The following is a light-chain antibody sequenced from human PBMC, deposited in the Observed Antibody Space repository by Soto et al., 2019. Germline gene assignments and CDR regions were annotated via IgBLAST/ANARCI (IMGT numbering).Light chain of an antibody. CDR2: EVS. CDR3: CSYAGSSTFYV. CDR1: SSDVWSYNL. Sequence: QSALTQPASVSGSPGQSITISCTGTSSDVWSYNLVSWYQQHPGKAPKLMIYEVSKRPSGVSTRFSGSKSGNTASLTISGLQAEDEADYYCCSYAGSSTFYVFGTGTKLTVL. J-gene: IGLJ1*01. V-gene: IGLV2-23*02.